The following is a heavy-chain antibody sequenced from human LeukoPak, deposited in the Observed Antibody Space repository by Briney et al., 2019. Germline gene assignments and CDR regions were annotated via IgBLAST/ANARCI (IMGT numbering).Heavy chain of an antibody. D-gene: IGHD4-17*01. V-gene: IGHV1-69*01. Sequence: SVKVSCKASGGTFSSYTINWVRQAPGQGLEWMGGIIPIFGTANYAQKFQGRVTITADESTSTAYMELSSLSSEDTAVYYCARKGAYGEPDYWGQGTLVTVSS. CDR3: ARKGAYGEPDY. J-gene: IGHJ4*02. CDR2: IIPIFGTA. CDR1: GGTFSSYT.